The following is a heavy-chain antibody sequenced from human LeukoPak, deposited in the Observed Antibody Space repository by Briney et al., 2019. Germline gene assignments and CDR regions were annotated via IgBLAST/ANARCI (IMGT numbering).Heavy chain of an antibody. J-gene: IGHJ4*02. V-gene: IGHV4-30-2*01. CDR2: IYHSGST. CDR1: GGSISSGGYS. D-gene: IGHD6-13*01. CDR3: ASSGYSSSPPDY. Sequence: SETLSLTCAVSGGSISSGGYSWSWIRQPRGKGLEWIGYIYHSGSTYYNPSLKSRVTISVDRSKNQFSLKLSSVTAADTAVYYCASSGYSSSPPDYWGQGTLVTVSS.